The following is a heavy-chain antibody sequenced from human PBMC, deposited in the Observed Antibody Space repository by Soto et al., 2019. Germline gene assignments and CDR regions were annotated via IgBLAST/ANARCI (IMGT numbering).Heavy chain of an antibody. CDR2: FDPEDGET. CDR1: GYTLTELS. CDR3: ATLPDTFYEGATPDDAFDI. V-gene: IGHV1-24*01. J-gene: IGHJ3*02. D-gene: IGHD3-9*01. Sequence: ASVKVSCKVSGYTLTELSMHWVRQAPGKGLEWMGGFDPEDGETIYAQKFQGRVTMTEDTSTDTAYMELSSLRSEDTAVYYCATLPDTFYEGATPDDAFDIWGQGTMVTVSS.